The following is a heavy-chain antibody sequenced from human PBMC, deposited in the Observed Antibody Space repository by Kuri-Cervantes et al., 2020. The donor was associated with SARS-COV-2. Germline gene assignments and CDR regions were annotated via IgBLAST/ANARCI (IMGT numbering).Heavy chain of an antibody. V-gene: IGHV3-23*01. CDR1: GFTFSSHA. CDR2: IRGSGGAT. D-gene: IGHD5-12*01. CDR3: AKPLGYSGYDPPDY. J-gene: IGHJ4*02. Sequence: LSLTCAASGFTFSSHAMIWVRQAPGKGLEWVSSIRGSGGATYYADSAKGRFTISRDNSKNTLSLQMNSLRAEDTAVYYCAKPLGYSGYDPPDYWGQGTLVTVSS.